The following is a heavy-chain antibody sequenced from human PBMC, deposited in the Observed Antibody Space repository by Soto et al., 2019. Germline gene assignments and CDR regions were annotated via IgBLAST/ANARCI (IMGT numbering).Heavy chain of an antibody. Sequence: PGGSLRLSCAASGFTFSSYAMSWVRQAPGKGLEWVSAISGSGGSTFYADSVKGRFTISRDNSKNTLFLQMNSLRAEATAVYYCAGRIAVAGTLAYWGQGTLVTVSS. J-gene: IGHJ4*02. CDR3: AGRIAVAGTLAY. CDR2: ISGSGGST. D-gene: IGHD6-19*01. V-gene: IGHV3-23*01. CDR1: GFTFSSYA.